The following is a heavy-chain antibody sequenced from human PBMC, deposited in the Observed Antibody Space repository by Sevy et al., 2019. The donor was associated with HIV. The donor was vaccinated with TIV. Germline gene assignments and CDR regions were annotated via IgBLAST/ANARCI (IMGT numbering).Heavy chain of an antibody. Sequence: GGSLRLSCAASGFTFSDYYMSWIRQAPGKGLEWVSYISSSGSTIYYADSVKGRFTISRDNAKNSQYLQMNSLRAEDTAVYYCARKGIAVAASDWYFDLWGRGTLVTVSS. J-gene: IGHJ2*01. CDR2: ISSSGSTI. D-gene: IGHD6-19*01. V-gene: IGHV3-11*04. CDR3: ARKGIAVAASDWYFDL. CDR1: GFTFSDYY.